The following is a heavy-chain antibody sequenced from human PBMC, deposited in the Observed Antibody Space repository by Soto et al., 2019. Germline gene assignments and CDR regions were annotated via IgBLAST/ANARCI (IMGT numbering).Heavy chain of an antibody. Sequence: SVKVSCKXSGGTFSSYAISWVRQAPGQGLEWMGGIIPIFGTANYAQKFQGRVTITADESTSTAYMELSSLRSEDTAVYYCASTIQTHYYDSSGYLPFDYWGQGTLVTVSS. J-gene: IGHJ4*02. CDR3: ASTIQTHYYDSSGYLPFDY. CDR1: GGTFSSYA. V-gene: IGHV1-69*13. D-gene: IGHD3-22*01. CDR2: IIPIFGTA.